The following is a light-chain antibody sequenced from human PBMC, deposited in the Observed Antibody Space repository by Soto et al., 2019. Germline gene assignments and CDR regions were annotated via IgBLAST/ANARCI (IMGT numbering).Light chain of an antibody. V-gene: IGKV1-39*01. CDR3: QQSYGTPII. Sequence: DIQMTKNPSTLSGSVGDRVTITCRASQSISSWLAWYQQKPGKAPKLLIYAASTLQSGVPSRFSGSGSGTDFTLTISSLQPEDSATYYCQQSYGTPIIFGQGTRLENK. CDR1: QSISSW. CDR2: AAS. J-gene: IGKJ5*01.